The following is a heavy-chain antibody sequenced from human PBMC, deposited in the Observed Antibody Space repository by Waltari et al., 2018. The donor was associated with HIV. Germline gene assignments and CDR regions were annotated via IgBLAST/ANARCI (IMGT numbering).Heavy chain of an antibody. Sequence: QVQLVQSGAEVKKPGSSVKVSCKASGGTFSSYTISWVRQAPGQGLEWMGRIIPILGIANYAQKCQGRVTITADKSTGTAYMELSSLRSEDTAVYYCASYYDSSGYYSHGFDPWGQGTLVTVSS. CDR2: IIPILGIA. D-gene: IGHD3-22*01. CDR3: ASYYDSSGYYSHGFDP. CDR1: GGTFSSYT. V-gene: IGHV1-69*02. J-gene: IGHJ5*02.